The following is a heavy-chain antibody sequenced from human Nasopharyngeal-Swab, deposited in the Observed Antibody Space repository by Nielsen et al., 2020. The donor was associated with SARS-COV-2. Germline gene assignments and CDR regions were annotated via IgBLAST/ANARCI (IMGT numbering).Heavy chain of an antibody. J-gene: IGHJ4*02. Sequence: ASVKVSCKVSGYTLTELSRQWVRQAPGKGLEWVGGFDPEDGETIYAQKFQGRVTMTEDTSTDTAYMELSSLTSEDTAVYYCTTVAGSYGRFDYWGQGTLVTVSS. V-gene: IGHV1-24*01. CDR1: GYTLTELS. D-gene: IGHD1-26*01. CDR2: FDPEDGET. CDR3: TTVAGSYGRFDY.